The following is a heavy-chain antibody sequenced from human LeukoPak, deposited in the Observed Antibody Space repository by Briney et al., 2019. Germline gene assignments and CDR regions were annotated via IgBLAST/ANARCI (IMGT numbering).Heavy chain of an antibody. CDR1: GGSFSGYY. J-gene: IGHJ4*02. Sequence: SETLSLTCAVYGGSFSGYYWSWIRQPPGKGLEWIGEINHSGSTNYNPSLKSRVTISVDTSKNQFSLKLSSVTAADTAVYYCARGAVTTGQFDYWGQGTLVTVSS. CDR3: ARGAVTTGQFDY. V-gene: IGHV4-34*01. D-gene: IGHD4-17*01. CDR2: INHSGST.